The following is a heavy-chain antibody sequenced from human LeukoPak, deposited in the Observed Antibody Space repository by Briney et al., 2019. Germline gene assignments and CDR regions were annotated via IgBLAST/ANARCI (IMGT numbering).Heavy chain of an antibody. J-gene: IGHJ4*02. V-gene: IGHV5-51*01. CDR1: GYTFTSYW. D-gene: IGHD6-13*01. CDR2: IYPGDSDT. CDR3: ARHGVVGYSSSWYGHY. Sequence: GESLEISCKGSGYTFTSYWIGWGRQVPGKGLEWMGIIYPGDSDTRYSPSFQGQVTISADKSISTAYLQWSSLKASDTAMYYCARHGVVGYSSSWYGHYWGQGTLVTVSS.